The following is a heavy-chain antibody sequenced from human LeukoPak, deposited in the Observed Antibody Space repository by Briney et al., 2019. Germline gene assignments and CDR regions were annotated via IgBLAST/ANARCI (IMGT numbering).Heavy chain of an antibody. J-gene: IGHJ4*02. D-gene: IGHD2-2*01. V-gene: IGHV3-33*06. CDR2: IWYDGSNK. CDR1: GFTFSSYA. Sequence: GGSLRLSCAASGFTFSSYAMHWVRQAPGKGLECVAVIWYDGSNKYYADFVKGRFTISRDSSKNTLYLQMNSLRAEDTAVYFCAKGGSPSCYSSSGYWGQGTLVTVSS. CDR3: AKGGSPSCYSSSGY.